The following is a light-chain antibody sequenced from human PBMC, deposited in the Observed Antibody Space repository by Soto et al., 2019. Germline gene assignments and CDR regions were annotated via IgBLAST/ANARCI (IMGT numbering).Light chain of an antibody. Sequence: DMQMTQSPSTLSASEGDRVTITCRASQSISVWSAWYQQKPGKPPKLLIYKASTLESGVPSRFSGRGSGTEFTLTISSLQPDDFATYYCQQYQSSSWAFGQGTKVDIK. CDR1: QSISVW. CDR3: QQYQSSSWA. V-gene: IGKV1-5*03. J-gene: IGKJ1*01. CDR2: KAS.